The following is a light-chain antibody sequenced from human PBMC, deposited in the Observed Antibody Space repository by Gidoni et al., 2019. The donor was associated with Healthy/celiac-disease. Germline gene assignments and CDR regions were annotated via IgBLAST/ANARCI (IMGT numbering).Light chain of an antibody. V-gene: IGLV3-1*01. CDR2: QDS. CDR3: QAWDSSTFVV. Sequence: SYELTQPPSVSVSPGQTASITCSGDKLGDKYAFWYQQKPGQSPVLVIYQDSKRPSGIPARFSGSNSGNTATLTISGTQAMDEADYYCQAWDSSTFVVFGGGTKLTVL. J-gene: IGLJ2*01. CDR1: KLGDKY.